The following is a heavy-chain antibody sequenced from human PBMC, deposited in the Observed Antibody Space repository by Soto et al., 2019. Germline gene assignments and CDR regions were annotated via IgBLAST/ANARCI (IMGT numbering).Heavy chain of an antibody. CDR2: SGIYSGV. J-gene: IGHJ4*02. CDR1: GFTFTNHA. Sequence: GGSLRLSCAASGFTFTNHAMSWVRQAPGKGLEWVSSSGIYSGVYYGDSVKGRFTISRDNSKNMLHLQMNSLRAEDTAVYFCARKMSDSAPNFDYWGRGILVTVSS. CDR3: ARKMSDSAPNFDY. V-gene: IGHV3-23*01.